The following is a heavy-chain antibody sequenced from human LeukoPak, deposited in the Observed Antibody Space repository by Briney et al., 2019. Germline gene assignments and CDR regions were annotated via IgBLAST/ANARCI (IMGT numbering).Heavy chain of an antibody. CDR2: IIPIFGTA. Sequence: SVKVSCKASGGTFSSFAINWVRQAPVQGLEWMGGIIPIFGTANYAQKFQGRVTITADESTSTAYMELSSLRSEDTAVYYCARKLGHCSSTSCYGVNWFDPWGQGTLVTVSS. CDR1: GGTFSSFA. D-gene: IGHD2-2*03. CDR3: ARKLGHCSSTSCYGVNWFDP. V-gene: IGHV1-69*13. J-gene: IGHJ5*02.